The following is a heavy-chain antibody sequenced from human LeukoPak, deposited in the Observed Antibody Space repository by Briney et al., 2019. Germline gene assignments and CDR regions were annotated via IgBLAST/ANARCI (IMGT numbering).Heavy chain of an antibody. Sequence: SETLSLTCTVSGGSVSSGSYYWSWIRQPPGKGLEWIGYIYYSGSTNYNPSLKSRVTISVDTSKNQFSLKLSSVTAADTAVYYCARDQQFSRLYDSSGRLFDYWGQGTLVTVSS. D-gene: IGHD3-22*01. CDR1: GGSVSSGSYY. J-gene: IGHJ4*02. CDR2: IYYSGST. V-gene: IGHV4-61*01. CDR3: ARDQQFSRLYDSSGRLFDY.